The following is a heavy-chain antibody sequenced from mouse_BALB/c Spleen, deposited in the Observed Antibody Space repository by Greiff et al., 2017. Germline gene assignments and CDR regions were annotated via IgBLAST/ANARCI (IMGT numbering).Heavy chain of an antibody. D-gene: IGHD2-3*01. J-gene: IGHJ4*01. V-gene: IGHV5-17*02. Sequence: EVHLVESGGGLVQPGGSRKLSCAASGFTFSSFGMHWVRQAPEKGLEWVAYISSGSSTIYYADTVKGRFTISRDNPKNTLFLQMTSLRSEDTAMYYCARSGGYDGYPRAMDYWGQGTSVTVSS. CDR1: GFTFSSFG. CDR3: ARSGGYDGYPRAMDY. CDR2: ISSGSSTI.